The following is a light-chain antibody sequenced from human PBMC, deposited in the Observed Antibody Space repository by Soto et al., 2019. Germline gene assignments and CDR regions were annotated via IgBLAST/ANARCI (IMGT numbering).Light chain of an antibody. Sequence: QSVLTQPRSVSGSPGQSVAISCTGTSSDVGASNYVSWYQQHPGKAPKLIIYDVSKRPSGVPDRFSGSKSGNTASLTISGLQAEDEADYHCCSDAGSHSLLFGGGTKLTVL. V-gene: IGLV2-11*01. CDR3: CSDAGSHSLL. CDR2: DVS. CDR1: SSDVGASNY. J-gene: IGLJ2*01.